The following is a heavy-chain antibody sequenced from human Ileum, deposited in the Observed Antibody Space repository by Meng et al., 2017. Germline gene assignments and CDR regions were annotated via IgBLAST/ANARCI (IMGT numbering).Heavy chain of an antibody. D-gene: IGHD7-27*01. Sequence: GQLQESGPGLVRPSETLSLLCAVSGGSVSSSGYQWGWIRQPPGKGLEWIGYASTNYNPSLKSRVTISVDTSKNQFSLKLTSVTAADTAVYYCARDHWGSLDYWGQGVLVTISS. J-gene: IGHJ4*02. CDR2: AST. CDR1: GGSVSSSGYQ. CDR3: ARDHWGSLDY. V-gene: IGHV4-61*08.